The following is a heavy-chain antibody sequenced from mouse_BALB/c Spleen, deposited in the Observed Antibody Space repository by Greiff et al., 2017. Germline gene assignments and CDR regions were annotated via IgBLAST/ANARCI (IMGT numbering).Heavy chain of an antibody. CDR3: ARHQGVYGNFFFDY. CDR1: GFTFSSYT. Sequence: EVKVVESGGGLVQPGGSLKLSCAASGFTFSSYTMSWVRQTPEKRLEWVAYISNGGGSTYYPDTVKGRFTISRDNAKNTLYLQMSSLKSEDTAMYYCARHQGVYGNFFFDYWGQGTTLTVSS. CDR2: ISNGGGST. J-gene: IGHJ2*01. V-gene: IGHV5-12-2*01. D-gene: IGHD2-1*01.